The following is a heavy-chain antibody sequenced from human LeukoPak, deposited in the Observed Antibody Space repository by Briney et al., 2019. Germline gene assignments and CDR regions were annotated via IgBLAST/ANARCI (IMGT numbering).Heavy chain of an antibody. Sequence: PGGSLRLSCAASGITFSSYAMSWVRQAPGKGLEWVSTIVGRGGITYYADSVKGRFTISRDNSKNTLYLQLNSLRAEDTAVYYCASTIYGDYVGYWGQGTLVTVSS. V-gene: IGHV3-23*01. J-gene: IGHJ4*02. CDR3: ASTIYGDYVGY. CDR2: IVGRGGIT. D-gene: IGHD4-17*01. CDR1: GITFSSYA.